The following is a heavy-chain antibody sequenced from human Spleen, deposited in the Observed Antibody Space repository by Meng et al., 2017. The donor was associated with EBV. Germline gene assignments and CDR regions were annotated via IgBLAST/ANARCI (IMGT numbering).Heavy chain of an antibody. Sequence: QITLKESGPTLVKPTQTLTLTCNFSGFSLATTKMGVGWIRQPPGKALEWLALVYWDDDKRYNPSLKSRLTITKDNSKNQVVLTLTNLDPVDTATYFCAHIIAAMPLDYWGQGILVTVSS. CDR3: AHIIAAMPLDY. CDR1: GFSLATTKMG. J-gene: IGHJ4*02. V-gene: IGHV2-5*02. CDR2: VYWDDDK. D-gene: IGHD6-25*01.